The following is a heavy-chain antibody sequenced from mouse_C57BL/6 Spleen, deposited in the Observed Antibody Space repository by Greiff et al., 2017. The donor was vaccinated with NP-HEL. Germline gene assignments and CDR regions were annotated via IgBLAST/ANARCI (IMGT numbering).Heavy chain of an antibody. J-gene: IGHJ4*01. V-gene: IGHV1-59*01. Sequence: QVQLQQPGAELVRPGTSVKLSCKASGYTFTSYWMHWVKQRPGQGLEWIGVIDPSDSYTNYNQKFKGKATLTVDTSSSTAYMQLSSLTSEDSAVYYCARVGRSNHEAMDDWGQGTSVTVSS. CDR1: GYTFTSYW. CDR2: IDPSDSYT. CDR3: ARVGRSNHEAMDD. D-gene: IGHD2-5*01.